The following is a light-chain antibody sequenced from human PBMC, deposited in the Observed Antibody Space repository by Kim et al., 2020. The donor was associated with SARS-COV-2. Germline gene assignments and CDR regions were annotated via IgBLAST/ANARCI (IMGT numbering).Light chain of an antibody. V-gene: IGKV1-33*01. CDR1: QDISNY. CDR3: QHYDSLPYT. Sequence: ASVGDRVTITCQASQDISNYLNRYQHKPGKAPKLLIYDVSNLEAGVPSRFSGRGSGTEFTFTISSLLPEDIATYYCQHYDSLPYTFGQGTKVDIK. CDR2: DVS. J-gene: IGKJ2*01.